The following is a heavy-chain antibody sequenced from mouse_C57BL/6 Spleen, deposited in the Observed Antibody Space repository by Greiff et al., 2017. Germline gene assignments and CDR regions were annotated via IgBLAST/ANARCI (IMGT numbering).Heavy chain of an antibody. CDR2: ISNDGSN. V-gene: IGHV3-6*01. J-gene: IGHJ3*01. Sequence: EESGPGLVKPSQSLSLTCSVTGYSITSGYNWNWIRQFPGNKLAWMGYISNDGSNNYNPSLKNQISITRDTSKNTFFLKLNSVTTEDTATYYCARWLLGFAYWGQGTLVTVSA. CDR1: GYSITSGYN. CDR3: ARWLLGFAY. D-gene: IGHD2-3*01.